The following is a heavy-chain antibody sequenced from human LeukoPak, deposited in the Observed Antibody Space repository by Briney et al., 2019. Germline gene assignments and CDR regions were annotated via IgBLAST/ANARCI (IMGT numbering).Heavy chain of an antibody. J-gene: IGHJ4*02. Sequence: GGSLRLSCEASGFTFSTYNMNWVRQAPGKRLEWVGRIRSKANSYATAYAASVKGRFTISRDDSKNTAYLQMNSLKTEDTAVYYCTRHSRWGQGTLVTVSS. V-gene: IGHV3-73*01. CDR3: TRHSR. CDR1: GFTFSTYN. CDR2: IRSKANSYAT.